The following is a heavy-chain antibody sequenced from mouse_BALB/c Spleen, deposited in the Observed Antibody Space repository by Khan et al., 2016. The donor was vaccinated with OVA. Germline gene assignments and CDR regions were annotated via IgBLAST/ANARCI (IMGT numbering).Heavy chain of an antibody. CDR3: ARHSDDPRDFEV. V-gene: IGHV14-3*02. CDR1: GVYIRDTY. Sequence: VQLQQSGAELVKPGASVKLSCTASGVYIRDTYFHWVKQRPEQGLEWIGRIAPANGNTQYDPKFQGKATITSDTSSNTSYLQLNSLTSEDTAVYYCARHSDDPRDFEVWGAGTTVTVSS. D-gene: IGHD2-3*01. CDR2: IAPANGNT. J-gene: IGHJ1*01.